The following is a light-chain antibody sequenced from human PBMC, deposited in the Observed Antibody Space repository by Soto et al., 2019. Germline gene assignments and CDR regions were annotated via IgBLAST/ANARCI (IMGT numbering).Light chain of an antibody. CDR2: DAS. Sequence: DIQMTQSPSSLSASVGDRVTITCQASQDISNHLNWYQQKPGKAPKLLIYDASNLETGVPSRFSGSGSGTGFTLTISSLQPEDIATYYCQQYDNLPITFGQGTRLEIK. CDR1: QDISNH. CDR3: QQYDNLPIT. J-gene: IGKJ5*01. V-gene: IGKV1-33*01.